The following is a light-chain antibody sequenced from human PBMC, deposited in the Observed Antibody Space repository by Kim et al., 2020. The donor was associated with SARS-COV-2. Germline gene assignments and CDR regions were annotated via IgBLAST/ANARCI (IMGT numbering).Light chain of an antibody. V-gene: IGKV3-11*01. CDR3: QQRSNWPIT. Sequence: LSPGERATLSCRASRGVSSYLSWYQQKPGQAPRLLIYDASNRATGIPARFSGSGSGTDFTLTISSLEPEDLAVYYCQQRSNWPITFGQGTRLEIK. CDR2: DAS. J-gene: IGKJ5*01. CDR1: RGVSSY.